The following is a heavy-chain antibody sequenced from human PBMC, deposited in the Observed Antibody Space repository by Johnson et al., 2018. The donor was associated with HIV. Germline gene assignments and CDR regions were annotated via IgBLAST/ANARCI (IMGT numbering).Heavy chain of an antibody. V-gene: IGHV3-30-3*01. D-gene: IGHD4-17*01. J-gene: IGHJ3*01. CDR3: ARDATPWGGDYVGYAFDL. Sequence: QVQLVESGGGVVRPGGSLRLSCAASGFTFSSYAMHWVRQAPGKGLEWVAVISYDGSNKYYADSVKGRFTISRDNSKNTLYLQMNSLRAEDTAVYYCARDATPWGGDYVGYAFDLWGQGTVVTVSS. CDR1: GFTFSSYA. CDR2: ISYDGSNK.